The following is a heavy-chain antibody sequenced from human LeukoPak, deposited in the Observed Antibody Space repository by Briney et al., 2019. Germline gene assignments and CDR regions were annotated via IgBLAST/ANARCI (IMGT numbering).Heavy chain of an antibody. Sequence: ASVKVSCKASGYTFTSYAMHWVRQAPGQRLEWMGWINAGNGNTKYSQKFQGRVTITRDTSASTAYMELSSLRSEDTAVYYSASLESGDAGYYYGMDVWGQGTTVTVSS. CDR3: ASLESGDAGYYYGMDV. J-gene: IGHJ6*02. CDR2: INAGNGNT. V-gene: IGHV1-3*01. D-gene: IGHD7-27*01. CDR1: GYTFTSYA.